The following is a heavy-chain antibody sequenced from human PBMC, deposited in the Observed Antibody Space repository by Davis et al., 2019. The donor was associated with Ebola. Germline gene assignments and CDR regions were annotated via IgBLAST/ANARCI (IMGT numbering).Heavy chain of an antibody. V-gene: IGHV4-59*01. CDR2: IYYSGST. Sequence: GSLRLSCTVSGGSISSYYWSWIRQPPGKGLEWIGYIYYSGSTNYNPSLKSRATISLDMSKNQFSLTLTSVTAADTAVYFCARSGGFTFADFDYWGQGALVTVS. J-gene: IGHJ4*02. D-gene: IGHD1-26*01. CDR1: GGSISSYY. CDR3: ARSGGFTFADFDY.